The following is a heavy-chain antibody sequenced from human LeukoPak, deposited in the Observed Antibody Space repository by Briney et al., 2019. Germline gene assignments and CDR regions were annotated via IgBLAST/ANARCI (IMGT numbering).Heavy chain of an antibody. D-gene: IGHD3-22*01. CDR3: VHSSGYYSFDY. CDR1: GGSIRSSYYY. J-gene: IGHJ4*02. CDR2: IYDSGST. V-gene: IGHV4-39*01. Sequence: SETLSLTCTVSGGSIRSSYYYWGWIRQPPGKGLEWIGSIYDSGSTYYNPSLKSRVTISVDTSKNQFSLKLNSVTAADTAVYYCVHSSGYYSFDYWGQGTLVTVSS.